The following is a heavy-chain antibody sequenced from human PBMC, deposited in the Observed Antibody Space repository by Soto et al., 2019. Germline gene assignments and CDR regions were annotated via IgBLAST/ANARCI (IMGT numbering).Heavy chain of an antibody. CDR2: ISGSGGST. V-gene: IGHV3-23*01. CDR3: AKKATIQLGYCSGGSCKIDY. J-gene: IGHJ4*02. CDR1: GCTFSRYA. D-gene: IGHD2-15*01. Sequence: PGGSLRLSCAASGCTFSRYAMSWVRQAPGKGLEWVSAISGSGGSTNYADSVQGRFTISRDNSKNTLYLQMNSLRAEDTAIYYCAKKATIQLGYCSGGSCKIDYWGQGT.